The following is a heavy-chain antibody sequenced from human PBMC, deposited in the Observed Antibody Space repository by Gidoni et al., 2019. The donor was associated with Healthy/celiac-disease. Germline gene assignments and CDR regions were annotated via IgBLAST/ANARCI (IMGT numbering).Heavy chain of an antibody. CDR3: ARHRERYSSGWYSGCDY. V-gene: IGHV4-59*08. CDR2: IYVSGST. Sequence: QVQLQESGPGLVKPSETLSLTCTVSGGSISSYYWSWIRQPPGKGLEWIGYIYVSGSTNYNPSLKGRVTISVDTSKNKFSLKLSSGPAADTAVYYCARHRERYSSGWYSGCDYWGQGTLVTVSS. J-gene: IGHJ4*02. D-gene: IGHD6-19*01. CDR1: GGSISSYY.